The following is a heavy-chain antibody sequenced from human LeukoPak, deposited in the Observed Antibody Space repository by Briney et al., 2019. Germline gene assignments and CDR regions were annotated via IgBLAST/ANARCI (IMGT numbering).Heavy chain of an antibody. J-gene: IGHJ6*02. V-gene: IGHV3-53*01. CDR1: GFTVNWNT. CDR2: SYSTGNT. Sequence: GGSLRLSCVASGFTVNWNTMNWVRQAPGKGLEWVSASYSTGNTYYADSVKGRFTMFRDNSENIVYLEMSSLRAEDSAMYYCVRGEKDYYYGLDVWGQGTTVTVSS. CDR3: VRGEKDYYYGLDV. D-gene: IGHD1-26*01.